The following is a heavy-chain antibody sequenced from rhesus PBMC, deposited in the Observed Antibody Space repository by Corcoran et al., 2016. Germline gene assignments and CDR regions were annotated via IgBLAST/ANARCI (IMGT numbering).Heavy chain of an antibody. Sequence: QVQLQQWGAGLVQPSETLSLTCAVYGGSITSHYWPWLRQPPGKGLQWIGRIRSGGSTNYNPSLKSRVTISIDTSKNQFSLKLSSVTAADTAVYYCARGGGSTYFDYWGQGVLVTVSS. V-gene: IGHV4-160*01. D-gene: IGHD4-29*01. CDR3: ARGGGSTYFDY. CDR1: GGSITSHY. CDR2: IRSGGST. J-gene: IGHJ4*01.